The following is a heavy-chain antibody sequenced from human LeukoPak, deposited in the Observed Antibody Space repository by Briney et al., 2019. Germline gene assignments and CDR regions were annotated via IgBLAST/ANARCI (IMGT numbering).Heavy chain of an antibody. V-gene: IGHV3-23*01. Sequence: PGGSLRLSCAASGFTFSSYAMSWVRQAPGKVLEWVSAISGSGGSTYYADSVKGRFTISRDNSKNTLYLQMNSLRAEDTAVYSCAKEYGSGIHAFDIWGQGTMVTVSS. D-gene: IGHD3-10*01. CDR1: GFTFSSYA. CDR2: ISGSGGST. J-gene: IGHJ3*02. CDR3: AKEYGSGIHAFDI.